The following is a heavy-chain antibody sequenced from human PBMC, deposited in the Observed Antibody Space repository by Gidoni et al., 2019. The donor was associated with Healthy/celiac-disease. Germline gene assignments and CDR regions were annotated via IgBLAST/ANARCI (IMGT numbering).Heavy chain of an antibody. CDR3: AHRHGYSSSSHSFDY. V-gene: IGHV2-5*02. CDR2: IYWDDDK. CDR1: GFSLSTSGVG. D-gene: IGHD6-6*01. Sequence: QITLKESGPTLVKPTQTLTLTCTFSGFSLSTSGVGAGWIRQPPEKALEWLALIYWDDDKRYSPSLKSRLTITKDTSKNQVVLTMTNMDPVDTATYYCAHRHGYSSSSHSFDYWGQGTLVTVSS. J-gene: IGHJ4*02.